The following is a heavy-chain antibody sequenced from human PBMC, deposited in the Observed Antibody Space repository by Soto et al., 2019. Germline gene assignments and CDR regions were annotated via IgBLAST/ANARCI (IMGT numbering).Heavy chain of an antibody. D-gene: IGHD3-22*01. CDR2: INAGNGNT. Sequence: ASVKVSCKASGYTFTSYAMHWVRQAPGQRLEWMGWINAGNGNTKYSQKFQGRVTITRDTSASTAYMELSSLRSEDTAVYYCARCLVYYDSSGHLDYWGQGTLVTVSS. CDR1: GYTFTSYA. V-gene: IGHV1-3*01. CDR3: ARCLVYYDSSGHLDY. J-gene: IGHJ4*02.